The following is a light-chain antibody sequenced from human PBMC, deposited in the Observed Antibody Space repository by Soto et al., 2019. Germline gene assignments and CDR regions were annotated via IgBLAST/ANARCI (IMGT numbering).Light chain of an antibody. V-gene: IGKV3-20*01. J-gene: IGKJ2*01. CDR2: GTS. CDR3: QFFGSSRYT. Sequence: EIVLTQSPGILSLSPGERATLACRASQSISSNYLAWYQQKPGQAPRLLIYGTSSRAPGIPDRFSGSGSGTDFTLTISRLEPEDFAVYYCQFFGSSRYTFGQGTKLEIK. CDR1: QSISSNY.